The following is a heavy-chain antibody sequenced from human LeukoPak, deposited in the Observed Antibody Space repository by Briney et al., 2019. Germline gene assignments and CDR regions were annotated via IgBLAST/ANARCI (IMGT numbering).Heavy chain of an antibody. Sequence: SETLSLTCTVSGGSIRSYYWSWIRQPPGKGLDWIGYIYYSGSTNYNPSLKSRVTISVDTSKNQFSLKLSSVTAADTAVYYCARGIGDGYNHPFDYWGQGTLVTVSS. CDR3: ARGIGDGYNHPFDY. CDR2: IYYSGST. D-gene: IGHD5-24*01. V-gene: IGHV4-59*01. J-gene: IGHJ4*02. CDR1: GGSIRSYY.